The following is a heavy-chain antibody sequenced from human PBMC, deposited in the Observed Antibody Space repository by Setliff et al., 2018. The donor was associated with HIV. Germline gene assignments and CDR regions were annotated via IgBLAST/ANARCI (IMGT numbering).Heavy chain of an antibody. CDR2: IHHSGST. J-gene: IGHJ6*03. CDR3: SRQQLDGFRYKYYYMDV. V-gene: IGHV4-59*01. D-gene: IGHD6-13*01. Sequence: SETLSLTCTVSGGSISNYYWGWIRQSPGKGLEWIGFIHHSGSTNYNPSLESRVTISLDTANNHFSLNLRSVTAADTAVYYCSRQQLDGFRYKYYYMDVWG. CDR1: GGSISNYY.